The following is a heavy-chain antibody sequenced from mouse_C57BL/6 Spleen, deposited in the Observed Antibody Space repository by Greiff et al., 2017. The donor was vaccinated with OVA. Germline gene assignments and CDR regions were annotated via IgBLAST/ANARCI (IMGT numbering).Heavy chain of an antibody. CDR1: GYTFTSYW. J-gene: IGHJ1*03. Sequence: QVQLQQPGAELVKPGASVKLSCKASGYTFTSYWMHWVKQRPGQGLEWIGMINPNSGRTNYNKKLKSKATMTVDKSSRTAYMQLSSLTSEDSAVYYCAYYGYDDGYWYFDVWGTGTTVTVSS. CDR3: AYYGYDDGYWYFDV. V-gene: IGHV1-64*01. CDR2: INPNSGRT. D-gene: IGHD2-2*01.